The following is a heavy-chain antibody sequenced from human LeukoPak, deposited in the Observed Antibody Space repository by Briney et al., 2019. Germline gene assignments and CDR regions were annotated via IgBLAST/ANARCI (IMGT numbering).Heavy chain of an antibody. Sequence: ASVKVSCKTSGYTFSGYYLNWVRQAPGQGLEWMGWINANSGETNYAQKFQGRVTMTRDTSISTAYMELSRLRSDDTAVYYCARADIIGIAEYDAFDIWGQGTMVTVSS. CDR2: INANSGET. J-gene: IGHJ3*02. CDR3: ARADIIGIAEYDAFDI. D-gene: IGHD6-13*01. CDR1: GYTFSGYY. V-gene: IGHV1-2*02.